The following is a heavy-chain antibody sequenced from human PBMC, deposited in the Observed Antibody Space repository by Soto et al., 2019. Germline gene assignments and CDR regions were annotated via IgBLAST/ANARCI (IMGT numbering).Heavy chain of an antibody. J-gene: IGHJ4*02. V-gene: IGHV3-9*02. CDR1: GFTADDYA. CDR2: ISSNSDTI. Sequence: EVQLVESGGGLVQPGRSLRLSCVASGFTADDYAMHWVRQAPGKGLEWVSGISSNSDTIDYADSVKGRFTISRDNAKNSRFLHMNSLRPEDTALYYCAKDMKWGGMTTIHYFDSWVQGTLVTVSS. D-gene: IGHD4-17*01. CDR3: AKDMKWGGMTTIHYFDS.